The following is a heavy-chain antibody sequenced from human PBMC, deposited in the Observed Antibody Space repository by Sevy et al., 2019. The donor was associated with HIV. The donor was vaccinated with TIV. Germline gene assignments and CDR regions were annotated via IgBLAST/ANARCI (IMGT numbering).Heavy chain of an antibody. CDR2: IIPIFGTA. V-gene: IGHV1-69*13. D-gene: IGHD5-12*01. CDR3: ARVARGYSGYDSYYFDY. Sequence: ASVKVSCKASGGTFSSYAISWVRQAPGQGLEWMGGIIPIFGTANYAQKFQGRVTITADESTSTAYMELSSLRSEDTAVYYCARVARGYSGYDSYYFDYWGQGTLVTVSS. J-gene: IGHJ4*02. CDR1: GGTFSSYA.